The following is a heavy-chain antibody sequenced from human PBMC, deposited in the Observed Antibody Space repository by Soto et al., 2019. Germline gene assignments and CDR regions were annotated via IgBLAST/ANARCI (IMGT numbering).Heavy chain of an antibody. CDR1: GFTFSSYW. CDR2: INTDRSHT. Sequence: PGGSLRLSCAASGFTFSSYWMHWVRQVPGKGLVWVSRINTDRSHTFYADSVRGRFTISRDNARNTLYLEMNSLRADDSGVYYCAKDPYSGVLVPVAIGFDPWGPGTLVTVSS. CDR3: AKDPYSGVLVPVAIGFDP. D-gene: IGHD2-2*01. J-gene: IGHJ5*02. V-gene: IGHV3-74*01.